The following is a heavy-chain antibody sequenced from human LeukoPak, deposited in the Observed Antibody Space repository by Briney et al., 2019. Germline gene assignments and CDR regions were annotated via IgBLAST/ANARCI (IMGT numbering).Heavy chain of an antibody. CDR2: IIPIFGTA. J-gene: IGHJ4*02. Sequence: SVKVSCKASGGTFSSYAISWVRQAPGQGLEWMGGIIPIFGTANYAQKFQGRVTITADESTSTAYMELSSLRSEDTAVYYCVSTTMAGFDYWGQGTLVTVSS. V-gene: IGHV1-69*13. CDR3: VSTTMAGFDY. CDR1: GGTFSSYA. D-gene: IGHD1-1*01.